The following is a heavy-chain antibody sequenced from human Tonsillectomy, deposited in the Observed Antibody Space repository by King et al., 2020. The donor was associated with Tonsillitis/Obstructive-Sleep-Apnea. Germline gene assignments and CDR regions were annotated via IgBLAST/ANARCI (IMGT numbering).Heavy chain of an antibody. CDR3: TRMAMAYNSALIDY. V-gene: IGHV3-49*04. CDR2: IRSNAYGGTT. D-gene: IGHD5-24*01. J-gene: IGHJ4*02. Sequence: VQLVQSGGGLVQPGRSLRLSCTASGFTFGDYAMSWVRQAPGKGLEWVGFIRSNAYGGTTDYAASVKGRFIISRDDSKSIAYLQMNSLKTEDTAVYYCTRMAMAYNSALIDYWGQGTLVTVSS. CDR1: GFTFGDYA.